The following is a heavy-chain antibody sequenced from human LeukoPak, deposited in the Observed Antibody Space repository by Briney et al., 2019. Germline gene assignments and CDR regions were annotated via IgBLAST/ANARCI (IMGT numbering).Heavy chain of an antibody. Sequence: SETLSLTCTVSGGSVSSGSYYWSGIRQPPGQGLEWIAYVYYTGSTNYNPSLKSRVTISVDTSKNQFSLKLSSVTAADTAVYYCARTQYCSSTSCYFGYFDYWGQGTLVTVSS. D-gene: IGHD2-2*01. V-gene: IGHV4-61*01. CDR1: GGSVSSGSYY. CDR2: VYYTGST. J-gene: IGHJ4*02. CDR3: ARTQYCSSTSCYFGYFDY.